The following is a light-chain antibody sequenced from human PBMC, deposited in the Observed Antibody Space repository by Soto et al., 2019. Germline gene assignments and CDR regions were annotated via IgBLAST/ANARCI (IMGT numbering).Light chain of an antibody. Sequence: DIVMTQSPDSLAVSLGESATINCKSSQSVLYSSNNKNYLAWYQQKPGQPPKLLIYWASTRESGVPDRFSGSGSGTDFTLTISSLHAEDVAVYYCQQYYSTPRTFGQGTKLEIK. CDR1: QSVLYSSNNKNY. V-gene: IGKV4-1*01. CDR3: QQYYSTPRT. CDR2: WAS. J-gene: IGKJ2*01.